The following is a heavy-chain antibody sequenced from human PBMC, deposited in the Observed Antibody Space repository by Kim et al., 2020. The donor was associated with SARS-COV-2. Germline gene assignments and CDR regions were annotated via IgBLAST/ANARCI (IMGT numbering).Heavy chain of an antibody. V-gene: IGHV4-34*01. D-gene: IGHD4-17*01. Sequence: SETLSLTCAVYGGSFSGYYWSWIRQPPGKGLEWIGEINHSGSTNYNPSLKSRVTISVDTSKNQFSLKLSSVTAADTAVYYCARGRGGTTVVTLGLVYNY. CDR3: ARGRGGTTVVTLGLVYNY. CDR2: INHSGST. CDR1: GGSFSGYY. J-gene: IGHJ6*01.